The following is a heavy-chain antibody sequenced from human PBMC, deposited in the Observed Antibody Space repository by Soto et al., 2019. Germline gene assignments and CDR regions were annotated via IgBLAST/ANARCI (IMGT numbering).Heavy chain of an antibody. Sequence: ASVKVSCKASGYTFTSYDTNWVRQATGQGLEWMGWMNPNSGNTGYAQKFQGRVTMTRNTSISTAYMELSSLRSEDTAVYYCARVRGTRIVPRPRSYYYYGMDVWGQGTTVTVSS. V-gene: IGHV1-8*01. D-gene: IGHD1-1*01. CDR1: GYTFTSYD. J-gene: IGHJ6*02. CDR2: MNPNSGNT. CDR3: ARVRGTRIVPRPRSYYYYGMDV.